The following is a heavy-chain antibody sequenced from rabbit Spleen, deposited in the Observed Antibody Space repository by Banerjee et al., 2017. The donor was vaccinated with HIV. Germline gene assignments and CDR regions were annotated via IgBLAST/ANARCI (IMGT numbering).Heavy chain of an antibody. J-gene: IGHJ3*01. CDR1: GFSFSNKAV. CDR3: ARDPAYSSGSGSAIPYL. CDR2: INAVTGKA. D-gene: IGHD1-1*01. V-gene: IGHV1S45*01. Sequence: QEQLVESGGGLVKPEGSLKLSCTASGFSFSNKAVMCWVRQAPGKGLEWIACINAVTGKAVYASWAKGRFTISKTSSTTVTLQMTSLTAADTATYFCARDPAYSSGSGSAIPYLWGQGTLVTVS.